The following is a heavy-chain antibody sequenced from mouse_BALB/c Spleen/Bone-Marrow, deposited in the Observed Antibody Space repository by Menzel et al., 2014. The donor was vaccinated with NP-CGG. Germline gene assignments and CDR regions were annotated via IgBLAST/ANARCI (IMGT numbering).Heavy chain of an antibody. V-gene: IGHV1-7*01. Sequence: QVQLKQSGAELAKPGASVKMSCKASGYTFTTYWMHWVKQRPGQGLEWIGYINPSTGYTEYNQKFKDKATLTADKSSSTASKQLSSLTSEDSAVYYCARVPIATVHYYFDVWGAGATVTIAS. CDR3: ARVPIATVHYYFDV. CDR2: INPSTGYT. D-gene: IGHD1-1*01. J-gene: IGHJ1*01. CDR1: GYTFTTYW.